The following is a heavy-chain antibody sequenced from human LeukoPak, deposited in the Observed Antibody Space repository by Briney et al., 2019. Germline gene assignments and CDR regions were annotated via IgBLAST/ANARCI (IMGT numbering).Heavy chain of an antibody. Sequence: GGSLRLSCAASGFTFSSHSMNWVRQAPGKGLEWVSSISSSSSYIYYADSVKGRFTISRDSAKNSLYLQMNSLRAEDTAVYYCARDKAVAGTDPFDYWGQGTLVTVSS. D-gene: IGHD6-19*01. J-gene: IGHJ4*02. CDR1: GFTFSSHS. CDR2: ISSSSSYI. CDR3: ARDKAVAGTDPFDY. V-gene: IGHV3-21*01.